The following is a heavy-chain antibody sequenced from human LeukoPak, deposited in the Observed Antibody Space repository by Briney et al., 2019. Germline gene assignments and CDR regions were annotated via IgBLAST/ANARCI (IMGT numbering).Heavy chain of an antibody. CDR2: ITGSGGFT. D-gene: IGHD2-15*01. J-gene: IGHJ4*02. CDR1: GFTFSSYA. V-gene: IGHV3-23*01. Sequence: PGGSLRLSCAASGFTFSSYAMSWVRQAPGKGLEWVSAITGSGGFTYYADSVKGRFTISRDNSKNTLYLQMNSLRAEDTAVYHCAKTDSRSIWVFDYWGQGTLVTVSS. CDR3: AKTDSRSIWVFDY.